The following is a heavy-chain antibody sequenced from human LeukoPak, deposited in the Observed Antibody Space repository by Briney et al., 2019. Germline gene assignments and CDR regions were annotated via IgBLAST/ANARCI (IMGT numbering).Heavy chain of an antibody. CDR3: AIRGRGETVTTSFVDY. CDR1: GYIFSNYY. J-gene: IGHJ4*02. D-gene: IGHD4-17*01. CDR2: IYPGDSDT. Sequence: GESLKISCQGSGYIFSNYYIAWVRQMPGKGLEWRGIIYPGDSDTRYTPSFQGRFTISADKSISTAYLQWSSLEASDTATYYCAIRGRGETVTTSFVDYWGQGTLVTVSS. V-gene: IGHV5-51*01.